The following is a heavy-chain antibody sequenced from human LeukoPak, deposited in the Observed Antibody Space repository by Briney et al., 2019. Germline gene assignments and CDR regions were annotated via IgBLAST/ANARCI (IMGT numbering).Heavy chain of an antibody. CDR1: GFTFSSYA. V-gene: IGHV3-30*04. CDR2: ISYDGSNK. D-gene: IGHD1-26*01. J-gene: IGHJ6*02. Sequence: PGRSLRLSCAASGFTFSSYAMHWVRQAPGKGLEWVAVISYDGSNKYYADSVKGRFTISRDNSKNTLYLQMNSLRAEDTAVYYCARDAVGAWEIRYYYGMDVWGQGTTVTVSS. CDR3: ARDAVGAWEIRYYYGMDV.